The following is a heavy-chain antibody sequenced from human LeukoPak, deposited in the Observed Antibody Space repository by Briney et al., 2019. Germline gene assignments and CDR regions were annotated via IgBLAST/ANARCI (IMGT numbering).Heavy chain of an antibody. V-gene: IGHV3-23*01. J-gene: IGHJ4*02. CDR2: ISGSGSST. Sequence: GGTLRLSCAASGFTFSSYGMSWVRQAPGKGLEWVSAISGSGSSTYYADSVKGRFTISRDSSKNTLYLQMDSLKTEDTAVYYCTGNYYSSGSYADFDYWGQGTLVTVSS. CDR3: TGNYYSSGSYADFDY. D-gene: IGHD3-10*01. CDR1: GFTFSSYG.